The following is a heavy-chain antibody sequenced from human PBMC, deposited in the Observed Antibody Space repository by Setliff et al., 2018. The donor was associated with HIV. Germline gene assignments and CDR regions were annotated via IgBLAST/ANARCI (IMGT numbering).Heavy chain of an antibody. D-gene: IGHD6-13*01. CDR3: TKGTRYSGF. Sequence: GEYLKISCAASGFTLSDAWMSWVRQAPGKGLEWVGRIKSNTDYGTTGYATPLKGRFTISRDDSKNTLFLQMKSLKTEDTAVYYCTKGTRYSGFWGQGTLVTVSS. CDR1: GFTLSDAW. CDR2: IKSNTDYGTT. J-gene: IGHJ4*02. V-gene: IGHV3-15*01.